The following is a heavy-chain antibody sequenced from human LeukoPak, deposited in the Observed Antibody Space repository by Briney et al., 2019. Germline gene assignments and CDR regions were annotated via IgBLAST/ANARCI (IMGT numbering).Heavy chain of an antibody. CDR3: ARARYSYAPTYYFDY. CDR2: INPSGGST. Sequence: INPSGGSTSYAQKFQGRVTMTRDTSTSTVYMELSSLRSEDTAVYYCARARYSYAPTYYFDYWGHGTLVTVSS. D-gene: IGHD5-18*01. J-gene: IGHJ4*01. V-gene: IGHV1-46*01.